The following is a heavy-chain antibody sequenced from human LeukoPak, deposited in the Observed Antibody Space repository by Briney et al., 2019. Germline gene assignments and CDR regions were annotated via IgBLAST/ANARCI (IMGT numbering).Heavy chain of an antibody. J-gene: IGHJ5*02. CDR2: MNPNSGNT. D-gene: IGHD2-2*01. CDR1: GYTFTSHD. V-gene: IGHV1-8*01. CDR3: ARGRRWLEVVPAAWFDP. Sequence: GASVKVSCKASGYTFTSHDINWVRQATGQGLEWMGWMNPNSGNTGYAQKFQGRVTMTSNTSISTAYMELNSLRSEDTAVYYCARGRRWLEVVPAAWFDPWSQGTLVTVSS.